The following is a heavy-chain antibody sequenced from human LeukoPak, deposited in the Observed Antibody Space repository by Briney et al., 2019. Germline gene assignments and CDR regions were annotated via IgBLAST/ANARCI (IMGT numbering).Heavy chain of an antibody. V-gene: IGHV3-15*01. CDR2: VKSKTDGGTT. CDR3: TTEYSGSYYARYYFDY. CDR1: GFTFSNAW. J-gene: IGHJ4*02. Sequence: GGSLRLSCAASGFTFSNAWMSWVRQAPGKGLEWVGRVKSKTDGGTTDYAAPVKGRFTISRDDSKNTLHLQMNSLITEDTALYYCTTEYSGSYYARYYFDYWGQGTLVTVSS. D-gene: IGHD1-26*01.